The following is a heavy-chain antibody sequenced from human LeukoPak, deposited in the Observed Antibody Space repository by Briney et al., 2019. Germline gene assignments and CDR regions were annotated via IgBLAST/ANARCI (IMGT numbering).Heavy chain of an antibody. D-gene: IGHD6-19*01. Sequence: ASVQVSCKASGYTLPSYDINWVRQATRQGLEWMGWTNPNSGNTGYAQKFQGRVTMTMNTSISTAYMELSILRSEDTAVYYCARCSTRIAVAGHHSGYWGQGTLVTVSS. CDR1: GYTLPSYD. CDR3: ARCSTRIAVAGHHSGY. V-gene: IGHV1-8*01. J-gene: IGHJ4*02. CDR2: TNPNSGNT.